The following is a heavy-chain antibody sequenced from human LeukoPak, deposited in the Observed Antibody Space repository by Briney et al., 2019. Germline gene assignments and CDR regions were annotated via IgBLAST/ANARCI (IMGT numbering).Heavy chain of an antibody. CDR3: ARDPLAGGIVGATS. V-gene: IGHV3-21*01. CDR1: GFTVSSNY. Sequence: GGSLRLSCAASGFTVSSNYMNWVRQAPGKGLEWVSSISSSSSYIYYADSVKGRFTISRDNAKNSLYLQMNSLRAEDTAVYYCARDPLAGGIVGATSWGQGTLVTVSS. CDR2: ISSSSSYI. J-gene: IGHJ5*02. D-gene: IGHD1-26*01.